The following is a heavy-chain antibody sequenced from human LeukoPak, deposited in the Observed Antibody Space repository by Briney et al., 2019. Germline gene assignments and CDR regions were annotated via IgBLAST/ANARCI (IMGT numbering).Heavy chain of an antibody. J-gene: IGHJ1*01. CDR3: ARSSIAAPRHKEYFQH. CDR2: IYPDGNNK. V-gene: IGHV3-30*19. D-gene: IGHD6-6*01. CDR1: GFTFTTYG. Sequence: GGSLRLSCAASGFTFTTYGMHWVRQAPGKGLGWVACIYPDGNNKDYADSVKGRFIISRDNSKNILFLQMNSLRAADTAVYYCARSSIAAPRHKEYFQHWGQGTLVTVSS.